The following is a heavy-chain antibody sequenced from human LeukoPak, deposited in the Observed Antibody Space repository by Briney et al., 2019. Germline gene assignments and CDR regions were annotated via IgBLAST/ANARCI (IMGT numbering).Heavy chain of an antibody. CDR3: AKDFRPTMASNIDY. CDR2: ISYDGSFQ. D-gene: IGHD3-10*01. J-gene: IGHJ4*02. CDR1: GFTFNDYA. V-gene: IGHV3-30*18. Sequence: QSGGSLRLSCAASGFTFNDYAMHWVRHGPGKGLEWVAFISYDGSFQYYAGSVKGRFIISRDKLQNTLSLQMNSLRSEDTGIYYCAKDFRPTMASNIDYWGQGTLVTVSS.